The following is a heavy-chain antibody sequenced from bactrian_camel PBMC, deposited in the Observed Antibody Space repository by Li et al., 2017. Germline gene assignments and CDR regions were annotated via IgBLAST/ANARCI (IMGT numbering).Heavy chain of an antibody. J-gene: IGHJ6*01. V-gene: IGHV3S40*01. CDR1: GFTFSSYY. CDR3: TKPYLLNGLWYKRGFGY. D-gene: IGHD2*01. CDR2: IDSGGRNT. Sequence: VQLVESGGGLVQPGGSLRLSCAASGFTFSSYYMTWVRQAPGKGLEWVSSIDSGGRNTYYADSVKGRFTISRDNAANALYLQLNNLKTEDTAMYYCTKPYLLNGLWYKRGFGYWGQGTQVTVS.